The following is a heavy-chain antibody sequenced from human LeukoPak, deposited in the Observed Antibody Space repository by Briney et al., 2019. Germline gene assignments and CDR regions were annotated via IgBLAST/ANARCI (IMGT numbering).Heavy chain of an antibody. J-gene: IGHJ6*02. V-gene: IGHV4-31*03. D-gene: IGHD4-17*01. Sequence: PSETLSLTCTVSGGSISRGGYCWSWLRQHPGKGLEWIVYIYYSGSTYDNTSLKSRVTISVDTSKNQFSLKLSSVTAADTAVYYCARVGYGGYYYYYYGMDVWGQGTMVTVSS. CDR1: GGSISRGGYC. CDR3: ARVGYGGYYYYYYGMDV. CDR2: IYYSGST.